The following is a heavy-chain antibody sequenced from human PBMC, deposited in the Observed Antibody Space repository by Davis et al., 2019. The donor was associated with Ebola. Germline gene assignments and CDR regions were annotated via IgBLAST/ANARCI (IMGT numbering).Heavy chain of an antibody. CDR2: LGTSADT. CDR1: GFIFRSYV. V-gene: IGHV3-23*01. J-gene: IGHJ3*02. CDR3: VRVSRNIATGWYRFDAFDI. Sequence: GESLKISCAASGFIFRSYVMSWVRQAPGKGLEWVSTLGTSADTYYADSVKGRFTISRDNSKNTLYLQMNGLRVEDTAIYYCVRVSRNIATGWYRFDAFDIWGQGTLVTVSS. D-gene: IGHD6-19*01.